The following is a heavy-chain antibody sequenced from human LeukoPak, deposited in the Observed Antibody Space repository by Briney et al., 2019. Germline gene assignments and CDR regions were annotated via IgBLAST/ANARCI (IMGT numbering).Heavy chain of an antibody. V-gene: IGHV1-2*02. Sequence: ASVKVSCKASGGTFSSCAISWVRQAPGQGLEWMGWIHPNSGGTNYAQNFQGRVTMTRDTSISTAYMELSRLRSDDTAVYYCARDHGSGPFDYWGQGTLVTVSS. D-gene: IGHD3-10*01. CDR2: IHPNSGGT. J-gene: IGHJ4*02. CDR3: ARDHGSGPFDY. CDR1: GGTFSSCA.